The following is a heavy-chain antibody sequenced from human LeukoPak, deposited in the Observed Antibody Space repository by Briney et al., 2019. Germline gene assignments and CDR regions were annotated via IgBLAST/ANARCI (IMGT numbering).Heavy chain of an antibody. CDR1: GFTFSSYA. J-gene: IGHJ6*02. Sequence: GGSLRLSCAASGFTFSSYAMSWVRQAPGKGLEWVSVIYTGDRADYSDSVKGRFTLSRDNFKNTIYLQMNNLRADDSAVYYCATDRVPHYGMHVWGQGTTVTVSS. D-gene: IGHD3-10*01. CDR2: IYTGDRA. CDR3: ATDRVPHYGMHV. V-gene: IGHV3-53*01.